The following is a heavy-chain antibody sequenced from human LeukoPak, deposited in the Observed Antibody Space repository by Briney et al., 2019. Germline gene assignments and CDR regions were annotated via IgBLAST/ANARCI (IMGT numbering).Heavy chain of an antibody. V-gene: IGHV3-11*05. J-gene: IGHJ4*02. Sequence: GGSLRLSCAASGFTFGDYYMSWIRQAPGKGLEWVSYISSTSSYINYADSVKGRFTISRDNAKNSLFLQMNSLRAEDTAVYYCARVSQWLVPYWGQGTLVTVSS. D-gene: IGHD6-19*01. CDR1: GFTFGDYY. CDR2: ISSTSSYI. CDR3: ARVSQWLVPY.